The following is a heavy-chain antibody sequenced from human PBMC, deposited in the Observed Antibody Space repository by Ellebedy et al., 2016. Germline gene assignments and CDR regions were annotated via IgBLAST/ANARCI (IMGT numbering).Heavy chain of an antibody. V-gene: IGHV3-23*01. CDR1: GFNFDTFF. CDR3: RQGHYADL. Sequence: GGSLRLXXTASGFNFDTFFMSWVRQAPGKGLEWVSTISAGSDTTRLADSVKGRFTISRDGSKNSVYLRMNNLRVEDTAVYYCRQGHYADLWGQGTLVTVSS. D-gene: IGHD4-17*01. CDR2: ISAGSDTT. J-gene: IGHJ4*02.